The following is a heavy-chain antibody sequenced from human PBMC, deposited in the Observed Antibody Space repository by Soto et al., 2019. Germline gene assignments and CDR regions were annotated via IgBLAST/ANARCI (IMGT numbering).Heavy chain of an antibody. V-gene: IGHV1-24*01. J-gene: IGHJ3*02. CDR2: FDPEDGET. Sequence: ASVKLSCKVSGYSLTELSMHWVRHAPGKGLEWMGGFDPEDGETIYAQKFQGRVTMTEDTSTDTAYMELSSLRSEDTAVYYCATAHPGPQNYDSSGYDAFDIWGQGTMVTVSS. D-gene: IGHD3-22*01. CDR1: GYSLTELS. CDR3: ATAHPGPQNYDSSGYDAFDI.